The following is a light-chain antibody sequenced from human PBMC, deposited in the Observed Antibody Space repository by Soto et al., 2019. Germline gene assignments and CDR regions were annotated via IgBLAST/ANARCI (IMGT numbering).Light chain of an antibody. V-gene: IGKV4-1*01. CDR2: WAS. CDR3: QRYYQTPSYP. Sequence: DIVMTQSPDSLTLSLGERATINCRSSQSVLYNSDNKNYLAWHQHKPGQPPKLLISWASTREPGVSDRFSGGASGTDFTLTISSLQAEDAALYYCQRYYQTPSYPFGQGTKLEIK. CDR1: QSVLYNSDNKNY. J-gene: IGKJ2*01.